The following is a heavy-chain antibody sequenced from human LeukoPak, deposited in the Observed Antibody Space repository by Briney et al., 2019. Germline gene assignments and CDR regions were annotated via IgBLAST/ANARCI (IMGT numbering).Heavy chain of an antibody. CDR2: IYTSGST. CDR3: ARHCRPGRRGSGCSFDY. CDR1: GNSISSGDNY. Sequence: PSQTLSLTCTVSGNSISSGDNYWSWIRQPAGKGLEWIGRIYTSGSTNYNPSLKSRVTISGDTSKNQFSLKLSSVTAADTAVYYCARHCRPGRRGSGCSFDYWGQGTLVTVSS. J-gene: IGHJ4*02. D-gene: IGHD3-22*01. V-gene: IGHV4-61*02.